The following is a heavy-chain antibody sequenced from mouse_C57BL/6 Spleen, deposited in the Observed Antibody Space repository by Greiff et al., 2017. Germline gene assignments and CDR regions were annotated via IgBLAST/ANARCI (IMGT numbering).Heavy chain of an antibody. Sequence: QVQLQQSGAELVKPGASVKMSCKASGYTFTTYPIEWMKQNHGKSLEWIGNFHPYNDDTKYNEQFKGKATLTVEKSSNTVYLELSRLTADDSADYYSASNYDYGSSYYFDYWGQGTTLTVSS. CDR2: FHPYNDDT. V-gene: IGHV1-47*01. CDR3: ASNYDYGSSYYFDY. J-gene: IGHJ2*01. D-gene: IGHD1-1*01. CDR1: GYTFTTYP.